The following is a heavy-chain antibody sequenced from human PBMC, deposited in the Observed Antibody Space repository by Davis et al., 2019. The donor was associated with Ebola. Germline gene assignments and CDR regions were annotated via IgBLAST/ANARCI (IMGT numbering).Heavy chain of an antibody. Sequence: GESLKISCAASGFTFSSYGMHWVRQAPGKGLEWVAVISYDGSNKYYADSVKGRFTISRDNARNTLYLQMNSLSAADTAVYYCTSGYESGSIIHYLIDVWGQGTLVTVSS. J-gene: IGHJ4*02. CDR2: ISYDGSNK. CDR3: TSGYESGSIIHYLIDV. D-gene: IGHD3-10*01. CDR1: GFTFSSYG. V-gene: IGHV3-30*03.